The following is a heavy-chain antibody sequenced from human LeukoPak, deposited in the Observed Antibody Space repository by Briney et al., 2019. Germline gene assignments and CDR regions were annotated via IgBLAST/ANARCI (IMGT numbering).Heavy chain of an antibody. CDR2: ISWNSRSI. D-gene: IGHD6-19*01. V-gene: IGHV3-9*01. Sequence: GGSLRLSCEASGFTFDDYTMHWVRLTPGKGLEWVSGISWNSRSIGYADSVKGRFTISRDNAKNSLYLQMNSLRGEDTAFYYCAKGLLTIAVAGDYFQYWGQGALVTVSS. CDR1: GFTFDDYT. CDR3: AKGLLTIAVAGDYFQY. J-gene: IGHJ4*02.